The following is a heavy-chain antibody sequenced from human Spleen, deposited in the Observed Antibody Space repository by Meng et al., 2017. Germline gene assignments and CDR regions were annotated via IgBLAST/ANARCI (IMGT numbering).Heavy chain of an antibody. V-gene: IGHV1-2*06. D-gene: IGHD6-25*01. CDR2: INPKSGDT. CDR1: GYNFPDYY. CDR3: ARDEDISAAGKLFGDY. J-gene: IGHJ4*02. Sequence: QVQLLQCGEDGKKPVDSVKVACKASGYNFPDYYIHWVRRAPGQGLEWMGRINPKSGDTHYAQKFQARVTMTGDTSISTAYMELSGLRSDDTAMYYCARDEDISAAGKLFGDYWGQGTLVTVSS.